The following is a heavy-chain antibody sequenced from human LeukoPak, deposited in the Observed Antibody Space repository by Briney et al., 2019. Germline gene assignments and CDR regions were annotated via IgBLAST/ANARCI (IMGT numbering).Heavy chain of an antibody. CDR3: VRSHHPGGWFDP. D-gene: IGHD3-10*01. CDR2: INEDGGEI. J-gene: IGHJ5*02. Sequence: GGSLRLSCAASGFTFSNSWMTWVRQAPKKGLEWVASINEDGGEIHYVDSVKGRFTISRDNAKNSLYLQMNSLTAEDTAVHYCVRSHHPGGWFDPWGQGTLVTVSS. CDR1: GFTFSNSW. V-gene: IGHV3-7*01.